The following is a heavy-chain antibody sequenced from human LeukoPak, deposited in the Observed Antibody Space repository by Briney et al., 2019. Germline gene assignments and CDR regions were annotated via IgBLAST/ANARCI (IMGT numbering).Heavy chain of an antibody. CDR3: AVLRYFDWLLPNDAFDI. CDR1: GFTFSSYW. D-gene: IGHD3-9*01. CDR2: IKQDGSEK. Sequence: GGSLRLSCAASGFTFSSYWMSWVRQAPGKGLEWVANIKQDGSEKYYVDSVKGRFTISRDNAKNSLYLQMNSLRAEDTAVYYCAVLRYFDWLLPNDAFDIWGQGTMVTVSS. J-gene: IGHJ3*02. V-gene: IGHV3-7*01.